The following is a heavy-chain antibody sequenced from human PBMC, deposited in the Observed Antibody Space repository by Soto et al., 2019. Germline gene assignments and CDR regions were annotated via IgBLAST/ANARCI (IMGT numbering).Heavy chain of an antibody. CDR2: IYYLGST. D-gene: IGHD3-10*01. CDR1: GGSMSEYF. V-gene: IGHV4-59*01. J-gene: IGHJ4*02. Sequence: SETLSLTCSVSGGSMSEYFWSWIRQSPGKGLEWIGYIYYLGSTDYNPSLKSRVTISVDTSKRQFSLRLTSVTAADTAVYYCARDGYDGSGSPYPAFWGPGTQVTVSS. CDR3: ARDGYDGSGSPYPAF.